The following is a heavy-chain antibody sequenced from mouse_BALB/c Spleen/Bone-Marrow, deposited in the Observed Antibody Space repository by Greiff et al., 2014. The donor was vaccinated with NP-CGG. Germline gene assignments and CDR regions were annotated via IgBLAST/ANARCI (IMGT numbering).Heavy chain of an antibody. CDR2: INPYNDGT. J-gene: IGHJ3*01. Sequence: VQLKESGPELVKPGTSVKMSCKASGYTFTSYVMHWVKQKPGQGLEWIGYINPYNDGTKYSEKFKGKATLTSDKSSSTAYMELSSLTSEDSAVYYCARRGYRYDGFAYWGQGTLVTVSA. CDR3: ARRGYRYDGFAY. V-gene: IGHV1-14*01. CDR1: GYTFTSYV. D-gene: IGHD2-14*01.